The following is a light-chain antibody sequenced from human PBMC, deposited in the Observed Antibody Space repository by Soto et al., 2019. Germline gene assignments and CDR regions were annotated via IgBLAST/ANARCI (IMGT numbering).Light chain of an antibody. J-gene: IGKJ2*01. V-gene: IGKV1-5*03. CDR2: KAS. Sequence: DIQMTQSPSTLSASVGDRVTITCRASQSISDWLAWYQQKPGQAPKLLIYKASSLESGVPSRFSGSGSGTEFTLTISSLQPDDVATYYCQQYSSYYMYTFGQGTKLDI. CDR1: QSISDW. CDR3: QQYSSYYMYT.